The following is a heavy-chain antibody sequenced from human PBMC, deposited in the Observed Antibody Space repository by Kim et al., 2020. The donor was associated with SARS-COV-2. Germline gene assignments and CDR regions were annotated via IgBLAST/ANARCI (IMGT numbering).Heavy chain of an antibody. J-gene: IGHJ4*02. D-gene: IGHD5-18*01. Sequence: GGSLRLSCAASGFTFDDYGMSWVRQAPGKGLEWVSGINWNGGSTGYADSVKGRFTISRDNAKNSLYLQMNSLRAEDTALYYCARGIQLWFTHGMYYFDYWGQGTLVTVSS. CDR3: ARGIQLWFTHGMYYFDY. CDR1: GFTFDDYG. V-gene: IGHV3-20*04. CDR2: INWNGGST.